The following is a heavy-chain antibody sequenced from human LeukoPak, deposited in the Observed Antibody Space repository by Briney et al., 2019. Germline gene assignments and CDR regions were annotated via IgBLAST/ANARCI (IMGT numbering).Heavy chain of an antibody. V-gene: IGHV2-5*02. Sequence: QSGPTLVKPKQSVTRRGTVSVFALGTTAVSVGWIRQPPGKALEWLALVHRDDDKRYSPSLKSRLTITRDTSRNQVVLTMTNMDPVDTATYYCAHATLVYDSSGYHMGWFDRWGQGTLITVSS. CDR2: VHRDDDK. CDR3: AHATLVYDSSGYHMGWFDR. D-gene: IGHD3-22*01. CDR1: VFALGTTAVS. J-gene: IGHJ5*02.